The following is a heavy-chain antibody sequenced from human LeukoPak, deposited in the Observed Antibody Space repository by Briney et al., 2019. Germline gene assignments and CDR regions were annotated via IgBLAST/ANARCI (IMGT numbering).Heavy chain of an antibody. CDR3: ARSRSLNYWFDL. CDR2: ISSSSSYT. Sequence: GGSLRLSCAASGFTFSDYYVSWIRQAPGKGLEWVSYISSSSSYTNYADSVKGRFTISRDNAKNSLYLQMNSLRAEDTAVYYCARSRSLNYWFDLWGQGTLVTVSS. J-gene: IGHJ5*02. V-gene: IGHV3-11*03. CDR1: GFTFSDYY.